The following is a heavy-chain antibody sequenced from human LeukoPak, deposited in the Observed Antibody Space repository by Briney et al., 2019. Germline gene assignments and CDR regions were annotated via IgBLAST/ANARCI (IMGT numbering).Heavy chain of an antibody. CDR2: INPASGGT. J-gene: IGHJ5*02. CDR3: VRFPRIAVPA. V-gene: IGHV1-2*02. Sequence: ASVKVSCKASGYTFTDYYMHWVRQAPGQGLEWMGWINPASGGTKYAQKFQGRVTMTRDTSISTAYMELSRLRSDDTAVYYCVRFPRIAVPAWGQGTLVTVSS. D-gene: IGHD6-19*01. CDR1: GYTFTDYY.